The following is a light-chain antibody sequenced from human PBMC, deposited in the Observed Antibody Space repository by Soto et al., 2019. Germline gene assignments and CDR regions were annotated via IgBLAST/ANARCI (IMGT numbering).Light chain of an antibody. CDR1: TRDIAGYNY. V-gene: IGLV2-14*01. J-gene: IGLJ1*01. CDR3: TSFSSSTSLYV. CDR2: QVT. Sequence: QSALTQPASVSGSLGQSITISCTGTTRDIAGYNYISWYQQLPGKAPKLMIYQVTIRPSGISNRFSVSKSGNTASLTISGLQAEDEADYYCTSFSSSTSLYVFGTGTKLTVL.